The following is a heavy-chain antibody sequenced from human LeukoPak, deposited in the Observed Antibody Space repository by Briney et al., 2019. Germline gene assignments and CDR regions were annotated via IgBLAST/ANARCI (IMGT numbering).Heavy chain of an antibody. CDR2: ISGSGGST. V-gene: IGHV3-23*01. Sequence: TGGSLRLSCAASGFTFGSPWMHWVRQAPGKGLEWVSAISGSGGSTYYADSVKGRFTISRDNSKNTLYLQMNSLRAEDTAVYYCAKRFQPYYYGMDVWGQGTLVTVSS. CDR1: GFTFGSPW. CDR3: AKRFQPYYYGMDV. D-gene: IGHD1-14*01. J-gene: IGHJ6*02.